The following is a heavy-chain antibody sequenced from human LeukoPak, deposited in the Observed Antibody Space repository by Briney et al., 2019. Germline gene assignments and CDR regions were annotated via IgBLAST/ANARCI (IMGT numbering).Heavy chain of an antibody. CDR3: ARSVTYGDYVFDY. V-gene: IGHV4-34*01. J-gene: IGHJ4*02. CDR2: INHSGST. CDR1: GGSFSDHY. D-gene: IGHD4-17*01. Sequence: SETLSLTCAVYGGSFSDHYWSWIRQPPGKVLELIGEINHSGSTNYNPSLKSRVTISVDTSKNQFSLKLSSVTAADTAVYYCARSVTYGDYVFDYWGQGTLVTVSS.